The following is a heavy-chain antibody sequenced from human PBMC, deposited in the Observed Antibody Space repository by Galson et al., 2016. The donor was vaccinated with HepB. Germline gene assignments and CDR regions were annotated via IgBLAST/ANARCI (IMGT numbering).Heavy chain of an antibody. CDR3: AHVDYGGQVFDY. CDR1: GFSLGTSLVG. Sequence: PALVKPTQTLTLTCTFSGFSLGTSLVGVGWIRQPPGEALEWLALIYWNDEKRYSPSLKSRLTITKDTSKNQVALTVTNMDPVDTAPYYCAHVDYGGQVFDYWGQVTLVTVSS. J-gene: IGHJ4*02. D-gene: IGHD4-23*01. CDR2: IYWNDEK. V-gene: IGHV2-5*01.